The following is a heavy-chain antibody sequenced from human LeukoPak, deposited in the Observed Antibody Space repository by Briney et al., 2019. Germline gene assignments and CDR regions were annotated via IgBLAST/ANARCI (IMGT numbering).Heavy chain of an antibody. D-gene: IGHD5-24*01. Sequence: SETLSLTCTVSGGSISSSSYYCGWIRQPPGKGLEWIGSVFYSGSTYYNPSLKSRVTISVDTSKNQFSLKLSSVTAADTAVYYCARDGYNPIDYWGQGTLVTVSS. CDR2: VFYSGST. CDR1: GGSISSSSYY. J-gene: IGHJ4*02. V-gene: IGHV4-39*07. CDR3: ARDGYNPIDY.